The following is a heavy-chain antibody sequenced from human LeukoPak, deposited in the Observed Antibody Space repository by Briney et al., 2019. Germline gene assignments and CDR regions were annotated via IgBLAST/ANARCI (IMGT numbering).Heavy chain of an antibody. Sequence: GGSLRLSCAASGFTFTNHAMSWVRQAPGKGLGWVSAISGSGDATKYADSVKGQFTISRDNFKNTVSLQMINLRAEDTAVYFCARSDCGSDGCKLFNYWGQGVLVTVSS. V-gene: IGHV3-23*01. CDR2: ISGSGDAT. CDR1: GFTFTNHA. D-gene: IGHD2-21*01. CDR3: ARSDCGSDGCKLFNY. J-gene: IGHJ4*02.